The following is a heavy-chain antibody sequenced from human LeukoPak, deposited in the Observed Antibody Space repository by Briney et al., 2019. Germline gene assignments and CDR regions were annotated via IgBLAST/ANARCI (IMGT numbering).Heavy chain of an antibody. CDR3: AKVRSPGYYGSGSYGDAFDI. Sequence: PGGSLRLSCAASGFTFDDYAMHWVRQAPGKGLEWVSGISWNSGSIGYADSVKGRFTISRDNAKNSLYLQMNSLRAEDTAIYYCAKVRSPGYYGSGSYGDAFDIWGQGTMVTVSS. J-gene: IGHJ3*02. CDR1: GFTFDDYA. CDR2: ISWNSGSI. D-gene: IGHD3-10*01. V-gene: IGHV3-9*01.